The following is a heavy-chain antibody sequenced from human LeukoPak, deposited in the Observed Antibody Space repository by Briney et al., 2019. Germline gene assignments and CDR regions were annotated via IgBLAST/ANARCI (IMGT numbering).Heavy chain of an antibody. CDR2: ISGSGGST. Sequence: TGGSLRLSCAASGLTFSSYAMSWVRQAPGKGLEWVSAISGSGGSTYYADSVKGRFTISRDNSKNTLYLQMNSLRAEDTAVYYCAKDSPEQLALDYWGQGTLVTVSS. CDR1: GLTFSSYA. CDR3: AKDSPEQLALDY. J-gene: IGHJ4*02. D-gene: IGHD6-6*01. V-gene: IGHV3-23*01.